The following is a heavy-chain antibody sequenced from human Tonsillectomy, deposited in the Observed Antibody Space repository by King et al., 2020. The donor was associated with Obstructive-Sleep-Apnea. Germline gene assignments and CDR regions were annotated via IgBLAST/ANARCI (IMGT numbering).Heavy chain of an antibody. CDR2: IYYSGST. CDR1: GGSISNYY. CDR3: ARPADVDTAMGPFDY. J-gene: IGHJ4*02. Sequence: VQLQESGPGLVKPSETLSLTCTVSGGSISNYYWSWIRQPPGQGLEWIAYIYYSGSTYYNPSLKSRVSISVDTSKNQFSLKLSSVTAADTAVYYCARPADVDTAMGPFDYWGQGTLVTVSS. D-gene: IGHD5-18*01. V-gene: IGHV4-59*08.